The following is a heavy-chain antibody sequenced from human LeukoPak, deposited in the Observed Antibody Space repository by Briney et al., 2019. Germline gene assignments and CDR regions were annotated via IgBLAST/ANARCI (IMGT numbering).Heavy chain of an antibody. Sequence: PSETLSLTCAVYGGSFSGYYWSWIRQPPGKGLEWMGEINHSGSTNYNPSLKSRVTISVDTSKNQFSLKLSSVTAADTAVYYCASLYSSSWYDYYYYGMDVWGQGTTVTVSS. CDR3: ASLYSSSWYDYYYYGMDV. CDR2: INHSGST. D-gene: IGHD6-13*01. V-gene: IGHV4-34*01. J-gene: IGHJ6*02. CDR1: GGSFSGYY.